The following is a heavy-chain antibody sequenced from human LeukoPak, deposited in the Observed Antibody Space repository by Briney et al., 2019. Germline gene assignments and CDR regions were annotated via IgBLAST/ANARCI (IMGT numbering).Heavy chain of an antibody. J-gene: IGHJ6*02. V-gene: IGHV3-23*01. CDR3: ARDSPGVEMATTTVNYYYGMDV. CDR2: ISGSSGST. CDR1: GFTFSSYA. Sequence: GGSLRLSCAASGFTFSSYAMSWVRQAPGKGLEWVSAISGSSGSTYYADSVKGRFTISRDNSKNTLYLQMDSLRAEDTAVYYCARDSPGVEMATTTVNYYYGMDVWGQGTTVTVSS. D-gene: IGHD5-24*01.